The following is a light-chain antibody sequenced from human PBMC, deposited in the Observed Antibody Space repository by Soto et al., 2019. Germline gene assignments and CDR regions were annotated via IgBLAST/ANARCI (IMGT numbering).Light chain of an antibody. J-gene: IGKJ5*01. Sequence: ASVGYRVIITCRASQSISSSLAWYQQKPGKAPKRLIYDASNLETGVPSRFSGSGAGSDFTFTINNLQPEDIATYYCQQYVNLPLTFGQGTRLEIK. CDR2: DAS. V-gene: IGKV1-33*01. CDR3: QQYVNLPLT. CDR1: QSISSS.